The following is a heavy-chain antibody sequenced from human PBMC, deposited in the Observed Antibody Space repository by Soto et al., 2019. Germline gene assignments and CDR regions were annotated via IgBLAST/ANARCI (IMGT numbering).Heavy chain of an antibody. V-gene: IGHV3-64D*06. Sequence: GGSLRLSCSASGFTFSSYAMHWVRQAPGKGLEYVSAISSNGGSTYYADSVKGRFTISRDNSKNTLYLQMSSLRAEDTAVYYCVKFPGIAAAGSMWDPIYFQQWGQGTLVTVSS. J-gene: IGHJ1*01. CDR3: VKFPGIAAAGSMWDPIYFQQ. D-gene: IGHD6-13*01. CDR1: GFTFSSYA. CDR2: ISSNGGST.